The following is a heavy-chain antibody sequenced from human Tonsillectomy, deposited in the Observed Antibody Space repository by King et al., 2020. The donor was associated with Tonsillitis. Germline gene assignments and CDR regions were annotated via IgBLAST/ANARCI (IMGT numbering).Heavy chain of an antibody. D-gene: IGHD2-21*02. Sequence: VQLVESGAEVKKPGASVKVSCKASGYTFTSYYMHWVRQAPGQGLEWMGIINPSDGSTSYAQKFQGRVTMTRDTSTSTAYMERSSLISEDTAVYYCARGVTYYFDYWGQGTLVTVSS. CDR2: INPSDGST. CDR1: GYTFTSYY. V-gene: IGHV1-46*03. J-gene: IGHJ4*02. CDR3: ARGVTYYFDY.